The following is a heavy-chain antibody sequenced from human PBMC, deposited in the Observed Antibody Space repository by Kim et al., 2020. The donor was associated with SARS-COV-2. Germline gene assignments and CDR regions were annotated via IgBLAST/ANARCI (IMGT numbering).Heavy chain of an antibody. V-gene: IGHV1-24*01. Sequence: ASVKVSCKVSGYTLTELSMHWVRQAPGKGLEWMGGFDPEDGETIYAQKFQGRVTMTEDTSTDTAYMELSSLRSEDTAVYYCATDSGRRGQLPSWAEDYYYGMDVWGQGTTVTVSS. D-gene: IGHD1-26*01. CDR3: ATDSGRRGQLPSWAEDYYYGMDV. J-gene: IGHJ6*02. CDR2: FDPEDGET. CDR1: GYTLTELS.